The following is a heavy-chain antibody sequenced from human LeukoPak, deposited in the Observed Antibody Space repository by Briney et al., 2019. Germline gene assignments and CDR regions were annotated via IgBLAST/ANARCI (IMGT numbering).Heavy chain of an antibody. CDR1: GFTLSSYA. V-gene: IGHV3-23*01. CDR2: ISDSGGTT. CDR3: ATMGRSYYDSRIEGY. J-gene: IGHJ4*02. D-gene: IGHD3-22*01. Sequence: GGSLRLSCAASGFTLSSYAMSWVRQAPGMGLEWVSGISDSGGTTYYADSVKGRFTISTDNSKNTLYLQMNSLRAEDTAIYYCATMGRSYYDSRIEGYWGQGTLVTVSS.